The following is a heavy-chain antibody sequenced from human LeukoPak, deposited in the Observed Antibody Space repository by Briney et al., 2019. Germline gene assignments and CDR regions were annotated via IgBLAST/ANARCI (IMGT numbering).Heavy chain of an antibody. Sequence: GGSLRLSCAASGFTFSTYWRAWVRQAPGKGLEWVANIKGDESARHQADSVKGRFTISRDNAKNSVYLQMSSLRGEDTAVYYCARDVGGSLDYWGQGTLVTVSS. V-gene: IGHV3-7*01. CDR2: IKGDESAR. CDR1: GFTFSTYW. D-gene: IGHD1-26*01. CDR3: ARDVGGSLDY. J-gene: IGHJ4*02.